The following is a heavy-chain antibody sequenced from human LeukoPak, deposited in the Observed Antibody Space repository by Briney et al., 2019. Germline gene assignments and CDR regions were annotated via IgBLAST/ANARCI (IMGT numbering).Heavy chain of an antibody. CDR1: GGSVSSGNYY. V-gene: IGHV4-61*02. Sequence: SQTLSLTCTVSGGSVSSGNYYWTWIRQPAGKGLEWIGRIYTSGSTNYDPSLKSRVTISIDASKNQFSLRLSSVTAADTAVYYCTRGGELMNYWGQGTLVTVSS. CDR3: TRGGELMNY. CDR2: IYTSGST. D-gene: IGHD1-26*01. J-gene: IGHJ4*02.